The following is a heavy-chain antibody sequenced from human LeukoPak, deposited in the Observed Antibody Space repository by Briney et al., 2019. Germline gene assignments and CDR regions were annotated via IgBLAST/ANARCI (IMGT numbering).Heavy chain of an antibody. D-gene: IGHD6-6*01. CDR2: IFPDDSDT. CDR3: ARHGSIGARQNWFDP. Sequence: GESLQISCQSSGSSFTSYWIGWVRQLPGKGLEWMGIIFPDDSDTRYSPSFQGQVTISAGKSINTAYLQWSSLKASDTAMYYCARHGSIGARQNWFDPWGQGTLVTVSS. CDR1: GSSFTSYW. J-gene: IGHJ5*02. V-gene: IGHV5-51*01.